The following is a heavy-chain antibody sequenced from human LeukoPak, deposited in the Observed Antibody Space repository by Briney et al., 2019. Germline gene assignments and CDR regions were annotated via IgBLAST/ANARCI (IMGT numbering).Heavy chain of an antibody. CDR2: ISFDENNK. D-gene: IGHD6-13*01. Sequence: PGGSLRLSCAASGFTFSSYGMHWVRQAPGKGLEWVAVISFDENNKYYADSVKGRFTISRDNSKNTLYLQMNSLRADDTAVYYCTKGGGTGYSSSWYSNWGQGTLVTVSS. J-gene: IGHJ4*02. CDR3: TKGGGTGYSSSWYSN. V-gene: IGHV3-30*18. CDR1: GFTFSSYG.